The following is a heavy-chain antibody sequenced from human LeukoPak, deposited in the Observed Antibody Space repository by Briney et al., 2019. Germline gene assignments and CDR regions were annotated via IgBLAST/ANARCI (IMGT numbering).Heavy chain of an antibody. Sequence: PGGSLRLSCAASGFTFSSYAMSWVRQAPGKGLEWVSAISGSGGSTYYADSVKGRFTISRDNSKNTLYLQMNSLRAEDTAVYYCAKGADYEPYYYYYYMDVWGKGTTVTVSS. D-gene: IGHD4-17*01. J-gene: IGHJ6*03. CDR3: AKGADYEPYYYYYYMDV. CDR2: ISGSGGST. CDR1: GFTFSSYA. V-gene: IGHV3-23*01.